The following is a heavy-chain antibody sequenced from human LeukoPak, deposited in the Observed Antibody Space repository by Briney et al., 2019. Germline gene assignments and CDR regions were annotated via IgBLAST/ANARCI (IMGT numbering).Heavy chain of an antibody. CDR3: AKDMEWELLSFDY. Sequence: GGSLRLSCAASGFTFSDYYMSWIRQAPGKGLEWVSYISSSGSTIYYADSVKGRFTISRDNAKNSLYLQMNSLRAEDTALYYCAKDMEWELLSFDYWGQGTLVTVSS. CDR2: ISSSGSTI. CDR1: GFTFSDYY. J-gene: IGHJ4*02. V-gene: IGHV3-11*01. D-gene: IGHD1-26*01.